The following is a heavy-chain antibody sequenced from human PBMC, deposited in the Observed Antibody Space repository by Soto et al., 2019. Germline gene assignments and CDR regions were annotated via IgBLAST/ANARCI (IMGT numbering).Heavy chain of an antibody. J-gene: IGHJ2*01. CDR2: IIPIFGTA. CDR1: GGTFSSYA. Sequence: QVQLVQSGAEVKKPGSSVKVSCKASGGTFSSYAISWVRQAPGQGLEWMGGIIPIFGTANYAQKFQGRVTITGDESTSTTYMELSSLRSEDTAVYYCARSIMITFGGVISPPFWYFDLWGRGTLVTVSS. D-gene: IGHD3-16*02. V-gene: IGHV1-69*01. CDR3: ARSIMITFGGVISPPFWYFDL.